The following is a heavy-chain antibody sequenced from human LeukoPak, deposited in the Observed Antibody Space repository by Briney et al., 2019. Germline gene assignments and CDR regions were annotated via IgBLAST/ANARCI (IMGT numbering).Heavy chain of an antibody. V-gene: IGHV3-7*03. CDR1: GYTFSANW. CDR3: AKVNSPPNIQLWPYFDY. J-gene: IGHJ4*02. CDR2: IKEDESQR. D-gene: IGHD5-18*01. Sequence: GGSLRLSCVASGYTFSANWMTWIGQAPENGLEWKGLEWVANIKEDESQRYYVDSVKGRFTISRDNSKNTLYLQMNSLRAEDTAVYYCAKVNSPPNIQLWPYFDYWGQGTLVTVSS.